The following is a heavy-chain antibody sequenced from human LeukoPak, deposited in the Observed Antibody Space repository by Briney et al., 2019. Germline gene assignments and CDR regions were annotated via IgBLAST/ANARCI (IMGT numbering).Heavy chain of an antibody. CDR3: ARLGLIYSNLDY. V-gene: IGHV3-15*01. Sequence: GGSLRLSCAASGFTFSNAWMSWVRQAPGKGLEWVGRIKSKTDGGTTDYAAPVKGGFTISRDDSKNTLYLQMNSLKTEDTAVYYCARLGLIYSNLDYWGQGTLVTVSS. CDR2: IKSKTDGGTT. J-gene: IGHJ4*02. CDR1: GFTFSNAW. D-gene: IGHD4-11*01.